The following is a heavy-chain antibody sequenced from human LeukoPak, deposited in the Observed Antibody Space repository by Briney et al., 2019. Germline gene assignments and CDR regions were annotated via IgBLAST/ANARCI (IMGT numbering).Heavy chain of an antibody. J-gene: IGHJ4*02. D-gene: IGHD3-22*01. V-gene: IGHV3-48*03. CDR3: ARQYYYDSSGYYGY. CDR2: ISSSGSII. CDR1: GFTFSSYE. Sequence: GGSLRLSCAASGFTFSSYEMNWVRQAPGKGLEWVSYISSSGSIIYYADSVKGRFTISRDNAKNSLYLQMNSLRAEDTAVYYCARQYYYDSSGYYGYWGQGTLVTVSS.